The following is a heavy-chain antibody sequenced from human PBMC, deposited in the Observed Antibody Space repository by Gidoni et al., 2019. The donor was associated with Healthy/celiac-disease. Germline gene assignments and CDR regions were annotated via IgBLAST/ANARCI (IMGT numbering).Heavy chain of an antibody. Sequence: EVQLVESGGGLVKPGGSLRLSCAASGFTFSSYSMTWVRQAPGKGLEWVSSISSSSSYIYYADAVKGRFTISRDNAKNSLYLQMNSLRAEDTAVYYCARSGGAMTKDYWGQGTLVTVSS. CDR2: ISSSSSYI. CDR1: GFTFSSYS. CDR3: ARSGGAMTKDY. V-gene: IGHV3-21*01. D-gene: IGHD3-16*01. J-gene: IGHJ4*02.